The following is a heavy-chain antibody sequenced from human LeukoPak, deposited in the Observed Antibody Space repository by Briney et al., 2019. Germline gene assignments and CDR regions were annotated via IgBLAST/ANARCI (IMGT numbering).Heavy chain of an antibody. CDR2: INHSGST. CDR3: ARAPVRVAAVGEYFDF. Sequence: PSETLSLTCAVYGGSFSNYYWSWIRQPPGKGLEWIGEINHSGSTNYNPSLKSRLTISVDTSQKQFSLKLSSVTAADTAVYYCARAPVRVAAVGEYFDFWGQGTLVIVSS. D-gene: IGHD6-13*01. CDR1: GGSFSNYY. V-gene: IGHV4-34*01. J-gene: IGHJ4*02.